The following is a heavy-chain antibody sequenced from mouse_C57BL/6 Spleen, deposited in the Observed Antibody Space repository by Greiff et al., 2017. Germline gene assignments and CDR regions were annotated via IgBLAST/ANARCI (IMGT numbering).Heavy chain of an antibody. CDR2: IYPRSGNT. V-gene: IGHV1-81*01. D-gene: IGHD4-1*01. CDR3: ARSNWEGGDDYAMDY. Sequence: VQLQQSGAELARPGASVKLSCKASGYTFTSYGMSWVKQRTGQGLEWIGEIYPRSGNTYYNEKFKGKATLTADKSSSTAYMELRSLTSEDSAVYVCARSNWEGGDDYAMDYWGQGTSVTVSS. CDR1: GYTFTSYG. J-gene: IGHJ4*01.